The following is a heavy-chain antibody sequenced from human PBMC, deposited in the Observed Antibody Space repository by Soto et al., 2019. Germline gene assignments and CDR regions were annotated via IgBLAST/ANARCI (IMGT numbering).Heavy chain of an antibody. CDR1: GITVNTNK. Sequence: EVQLVESGGGLVQPGGSLRLSCEAPGITVNTNKLGWVRQAPGKGLEWVSIIFSDGSTYYADSVKGRFIISRDSSKNTVFLQMNSLRAEDTALYYCARGDFDSWGQGTLVTVSS. V-gene: IGHV3-66*01. J-gene: IGHJ4*02. CDR3: ARGDFDS. CDR2: IFSDGST.